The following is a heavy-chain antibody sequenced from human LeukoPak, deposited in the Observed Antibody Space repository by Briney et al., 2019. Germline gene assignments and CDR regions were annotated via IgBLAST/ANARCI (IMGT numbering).Heavy chain of an antibody. CDR2: IYYSGST. CDR1: GGSISSGGYY. CDR3: ARAVNTYYDFWSGPQAYGMDV. J-gene: IGHJ6*02. Sequence: SEALSLTCTVSGGSISSGGYYWSWIRQHPGKGLEWIGYIYYSGSTYYNPSLKSRVTISVDTSKNQFSLKLSSVTAADTAVYYCARAVNTYYDFWSGPQAYGMDVWGQGTTVTVSS. D-gene: IGHD3-3*01. V-gene: IGHV4-31*03.